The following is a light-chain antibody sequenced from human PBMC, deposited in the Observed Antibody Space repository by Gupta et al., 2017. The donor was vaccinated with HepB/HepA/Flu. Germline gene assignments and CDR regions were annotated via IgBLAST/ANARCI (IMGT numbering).Light chain of an antibody. Sequence: QSALTQPASVSGSPGQAITISCTGTSSDVGNYNLVSWYQHHPGKAPKLIIYEVNKRPSGVSNRFSGSKSGNTASLTISGLQAEDEADYYCCSYGDSSTLSWVLGGGTKLTVL. CDR1: SSDVGNYNL. J-gene: IGLJ3*02. CDR3: CSYGDSSTLSWV. CDR2: EVN. V-gene: IGLV2-23*02.